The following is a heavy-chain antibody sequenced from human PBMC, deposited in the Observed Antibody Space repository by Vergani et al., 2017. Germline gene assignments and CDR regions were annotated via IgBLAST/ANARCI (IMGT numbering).Heavy chain of an antibody. V-gene: IGHV1-8*01. J-gene: IGHJ5*02. Sequence: QVQLVQSGAEVKKPGASVKVSCKASGYTFSSYDINWVRQATGQGLEWMGWMNPNSGNTGYAQKFQGRVTMTRNTSISTAYMELSSLRSEDTAVYYCARGYYDLWSGYSKNWFDPWGQGTLVTVSS. CDR2: MNPNSGNT. CDR3: ARGYYDLWSGYSKNWFDP. CDR1: GYTFSSYD. D-gene: IGHD3-3*01.